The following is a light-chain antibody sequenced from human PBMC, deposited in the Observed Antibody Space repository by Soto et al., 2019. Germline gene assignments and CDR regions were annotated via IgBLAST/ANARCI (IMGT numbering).Light chain of an antibody. CDR2: DNN. CDR3: GTWDSSLSAGVV. J-gene: IGLJ2*01. Sequence: QSVLTQPPSVSAAPGQKVTISCSGSSSNIGNNYVSWYQQLPGTAPKLLIYDNNKRPSRIPDRFSGSKSGTSATLGITGLQNGDEADYYCGTWDSSLSAGVVFGGGTKLTVL. CDR1: SSNIGNNY. V-gene: IGLV1-51*01.